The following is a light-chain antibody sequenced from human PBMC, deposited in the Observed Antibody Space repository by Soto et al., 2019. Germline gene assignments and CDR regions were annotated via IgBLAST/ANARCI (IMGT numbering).Light chain of an antibody. V-gene: IGKV4-1*01. Sequence: DILMTHSPASLAVSLGERATINCKSSQSVLFSSNNKNYLAWYQQKPGQPPKLLIYWASTRESGAPDRFSGSGSGTDFTLTISSLQAEDVAVYYCQQYYSTPITFGQGTRLEIK. J-gene: IGKJ5*01. CDR2: WAS. CDR3: QQYYSTPIT. CDR1: QSVLFSSNNKNY.